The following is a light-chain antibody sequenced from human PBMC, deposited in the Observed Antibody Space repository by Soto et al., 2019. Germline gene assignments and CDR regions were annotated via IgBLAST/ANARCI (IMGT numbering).Light chain of an antibody. CDR1: QSVSNNY. CDR2: GSI. V-gene: IGKV3-20*01. Sequence: EVVLTQSPGILSLSPGERATLSCRASQSVSNNYLAWYQQKRGQSPKLLIFGSIDRATGIPDRFSGSVSGTVLTLTISRLEPEDFAVYYRQLYGSLPQSTLGQGTSLEIK. J-gene: IGKJ2*01. CDR3: QLYGSLPQST.